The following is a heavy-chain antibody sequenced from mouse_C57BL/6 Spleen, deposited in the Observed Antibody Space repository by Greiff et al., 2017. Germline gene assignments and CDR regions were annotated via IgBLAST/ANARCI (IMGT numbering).Heavy chain of an antibody. J-gene: IGHJ3*01. CDR1: GYTFTSSW. CDR3: ARSEYDNEFAY. D-gene: IGHD2-10*02. V-gene: IGHV1-7*01. CDR2: INPSSGYT. Sequence: QVQLQQSGAELAKPGASVQLSCKASGYTFTSSWMHWVKQRPGQGLEWIGYINPSSGYTKYNQKFKDKATLTADKSSSTDYMQLSSLTYEDSAVYYCARSEYDNEFAYWGQGTLVTVSA.